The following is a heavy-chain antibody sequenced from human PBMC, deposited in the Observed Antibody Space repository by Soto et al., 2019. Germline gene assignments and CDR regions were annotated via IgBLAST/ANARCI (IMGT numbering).Heavy chain of an antibody. CDR3: ARVESYDILTGYYEDY. J-gene: IGHJ4*02. V-gene: IGHV4-31*03. D-gene: IGHD3-9*01. CDR2: IYYSGST. CDR1: GGSISSGGYY. Sequence: SETLSLTCTVSGGSISSGGYYWSWIRQHPGKGLEWIGYIYYSGSTYYNPSLKSRVTISVDTSKNQFSLKLSSVIAADTAVYYCARVESYDILTGYYEDYWGQGTLVNVSS.